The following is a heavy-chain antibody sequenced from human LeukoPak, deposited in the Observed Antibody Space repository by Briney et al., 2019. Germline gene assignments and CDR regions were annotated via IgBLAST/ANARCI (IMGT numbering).Heavy chain of an antibody. CDR3: ASTMVRGVTHYYYYGMDV. CDR2: ISGSGGST. Sequence: GGSLRLSCAASGFTFSSYAMSWVRPAPGKGLEWVSAISGSGGSTYYADSVKGRFTISRDNSKNTLYLQMNSLRAEDTAVYYCASTMVRGVTHYYYYGMDVWGQGTTVTVSS. CDR1: GFTFSSYA. V-gene: IGHV3-23*01. J-gene: IGHJ6*02. D-gene: IGHD3-10*01.